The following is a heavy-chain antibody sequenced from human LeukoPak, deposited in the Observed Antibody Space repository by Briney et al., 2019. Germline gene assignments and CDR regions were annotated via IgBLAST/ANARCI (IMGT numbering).Heavy chain of an antibody. CDR3: ARVLGLVDTAMGDAFDI. Sequence: ASVKVSCKASGYTFTSYDINWVRQATGQGLEWMGWMNPNSGNTGYAQKFQGRVTMTRKTSISTAYMELSSLRSEDTAVYYCARVLGLVDTAMGDAFDIWGQGTMVTVSS. CDR2: MNPNSGNT. J-gene: IGHJ3*02. D-gene: IGHD5-18*01. V-gene: IGHV1-8*01. CDR1: GYTFTSYD.